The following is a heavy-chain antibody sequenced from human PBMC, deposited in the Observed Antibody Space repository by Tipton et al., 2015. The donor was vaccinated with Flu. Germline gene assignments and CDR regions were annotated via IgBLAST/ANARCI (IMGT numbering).Heavy chain of an antibody. CDR1: GGSISSSSYY. Sequence: TLSLTCTVSGGSISSSSYYWGWIRQPPGKGLEWIGSIYYSGSTYYNPSLKSRVTISVDTSKNQFSLKLSSVTAADTAVYYCAAVPYYYDSSGYYLTDAFDIWGQGTMVTVSS. CDR2: IYYSGST. CDR3: AAVPYYYDSSGYYLTDAFDI. V-gene: IGHV4-39*07. D-gene: IGHD3-22*01. J-gene: IGHJ3*02.